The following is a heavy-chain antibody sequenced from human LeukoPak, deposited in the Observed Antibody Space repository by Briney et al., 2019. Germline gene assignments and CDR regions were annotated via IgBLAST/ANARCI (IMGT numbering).Heavy chain of an antibody. V-gene: IGHV3-23*01. J-gene: IGHJ4*02. CDR1: GFSFTSYA. CDR3: AKDGRVVRVFDY. D-gene: IGHD3-10*01. Sequence: GGSLRLPCAASGFSFTSYAMSWVRQAPGKGLEWVSTITSNGGSTDYADFVKGRFTISRDSSKNTLDLQMNSLRAEDTAVYYCAKDGRVVRVFDYWGQGTLVTVSS. CDR2: ITSNGGST.